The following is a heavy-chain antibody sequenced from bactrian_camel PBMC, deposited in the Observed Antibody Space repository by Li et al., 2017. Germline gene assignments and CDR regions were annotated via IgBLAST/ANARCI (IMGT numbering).Heavy chain of an antibody. Sequence: VQLVESGGGSVQAGGSLKLSCAVSGYTASHYCMGWFRQVPGKERELIASVHTSSGRSYYADSVKGRFTISQDKARNTLYLQMNSLKPDDTSMYYCAALRPGGWAAEECITATSTLRDFSYWGQGTQVTVS. J-gene: IGHJ6*01. V-gene: IGHV3S59*01. CDR3: AALRPGGWAAEECITATSTLRDFSY. CDR2: VHTSSGRS. D-gene: IGHD3*01. CDR1: GYTASHYC.